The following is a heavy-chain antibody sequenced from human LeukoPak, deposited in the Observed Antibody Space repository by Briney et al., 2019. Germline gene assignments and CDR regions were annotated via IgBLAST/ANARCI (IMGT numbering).Heavy chain of an antibody. CDR1: GYTFTGYY. D-gene: IGHD2-21*01. Sequence: GASVKVSCKASGYTFTGYYMHWVRQAPGQGLEWMGWMNPNSGNTGYAQKFQGRVTMARNTSISTAYMELSSLTSEDTAVYYCARVREVWWNPHDAFDIWGQGTRVTVSS. CDR2: MNPNSGNT. V-gene: IGHV1-8*02. J-gene: IGHJ3*02. CDR3: ARVREVWWNPHDAFDI.